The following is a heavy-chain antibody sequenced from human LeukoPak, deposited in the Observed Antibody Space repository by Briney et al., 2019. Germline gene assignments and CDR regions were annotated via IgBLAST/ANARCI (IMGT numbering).Heavy chain of an antibody. CDR3: TRAGLFGQYQPDH. CDR2: NSSRSSHK. Sequence: GGSLRLSCAASGFTFSSYSMSWVRQAPGKGLEWVSSNSSRSSHKYYADSEKGRFTITRDNDKILLYLQMNSLRAEDAAVYYCTRAGLFGQYQPDHWGQGTLVTVSS. V-gene: IGHV3-21*01. D-gene: IGHD2-2*01. CDR1: GFTFSSYS. J-gene: IGHJ5*02.